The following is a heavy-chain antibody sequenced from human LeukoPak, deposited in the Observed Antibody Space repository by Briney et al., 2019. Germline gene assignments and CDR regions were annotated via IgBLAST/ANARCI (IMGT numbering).Heavy chain of an antibody. D-gene: IGHD3-10*01. CDR1: GFTFSGSA. CDR2: IRSKANSYAT. V-gene: IGHV3-73*01. J-gene: IGHJ4*02. CDR3: AREIPLWFGIEA. Sequence: GGSLRLSCAASGFTFSGSAMHWVRQASGKGLEWVGRIRSKANSYATAYAASVKGRFTISRDDSKNTAYLQMNSLKTEDTAVYYCAREIPLWFGIEAWGQGTLVTVSS.